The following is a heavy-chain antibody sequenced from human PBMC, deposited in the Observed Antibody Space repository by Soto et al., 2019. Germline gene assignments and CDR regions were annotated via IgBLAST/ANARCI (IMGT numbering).Heavy chain of an antibody. CDR2: IIPIFGTA. D-gene: IGHD3-16*02. CDR3: ARERGWGLRLGELSLPPYYYGMDV. J-gene: IGHJ6*02. Sequence: GASVKVSCKASGGTFSSYAISWVRQAPGQGLEWMGGIIPIFGTANYAQKFQGRVTITADESTSTAYMELSSLRAEDTAVYYCARERGWGLRLGELSLPPYYYGMDVWGQGTTVTVSS. CDR1: GGTFSSYA. V-gene: IGHV1-69*13.